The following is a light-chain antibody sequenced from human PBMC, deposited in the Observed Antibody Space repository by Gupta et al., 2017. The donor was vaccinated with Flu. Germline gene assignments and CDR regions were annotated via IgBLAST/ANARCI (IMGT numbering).Light chain of an antibody. CDR2: GAS. J-gene: IGKJ1*01. CDR1: QSVSSD. Sequence: IVMTQSPATLSVSPGERATLSCRASQSVSSDLAWYQQRPGQAPKLLIYGASTRATGIPATFSGSGSGTEFTLTITSLQSEDFAIYYCQQYNYWPRTFGQGTKVEI. V-gene: IGKV3-15*01. CDR3: QQYNYWPRT.